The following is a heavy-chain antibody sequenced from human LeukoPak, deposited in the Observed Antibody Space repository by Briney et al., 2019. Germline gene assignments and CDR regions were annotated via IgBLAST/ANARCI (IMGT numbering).Heavy chain of an antibody. Sequence: SETLSLTCAVYGGSFSGYYWGWIRQPPGKGLEWIGIIYSSGSTYSNPSLKSRVTISLDTSKSQLSLKVSSVTAADTAVYYCASRSGYSYGDFDYWGQGTLVTVSS. CDR2: IYSSGST. V-gene: IGHV4-34*01. J-gene: IGHJ4*02. CDR1: GGSFSGYY. CDR3: ASRSGYSYGDFDY. D-gene: IGHD5-18*01.